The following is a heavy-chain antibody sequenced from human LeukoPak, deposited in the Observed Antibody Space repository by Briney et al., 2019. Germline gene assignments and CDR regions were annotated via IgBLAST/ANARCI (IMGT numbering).Heavy chain of an antibody. Sequence: PSETLSLTCTVSGGSISSYYWSWIRQPPGKGLEWTGYIYYSGSTNYNPSLKSRVTISVDTSKNQFSLKLSSVTAADTAVYYCARLLVDSSSWYIGYFDLWGRGTLVTVSS. V-gene: IGHV4-59*01. D-gene: IGHD6-13*01. CDR2: IYYSGST. CDR1: GGSISSYY. J-gene: IGHJ2*01. CDR3: ARLLVDSSSWYIGYFDL.